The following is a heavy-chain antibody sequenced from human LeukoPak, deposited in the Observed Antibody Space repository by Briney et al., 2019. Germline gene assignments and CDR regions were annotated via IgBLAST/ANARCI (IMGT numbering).Heavy chain of an antibody. CDR1: GGSISSGSYY. CDR2: IYTSGST. V-gene: IGHV4-61*02. J-gene: IGHJ6*03. CDR3: ARDGSSAATPYYYYMDV. Sequence: SQTLSLTCTVSGGSISSGSYYWSWIRQPAGKGLEWIGRIYTSGSTNYNPFLKSRVTISVDTSKNQFSLKLSSVTAADTAVYYCARDGSSAATPYYYYMDVWGKGTTVTVSS. D-gene: IGHD2-15*01.